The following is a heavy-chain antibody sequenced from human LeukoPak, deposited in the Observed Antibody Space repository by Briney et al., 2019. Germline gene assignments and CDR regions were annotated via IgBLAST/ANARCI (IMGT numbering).Heavy chain of an antibody. D-gene: IGHD2-2*01. V-gene: IGHV4-30-4*01. CDR2: IYYSGST. CDR1: GGSISSGDYY. CDR3: ASGYCSSASCYPFHY. Sequence: SETLSHTCTVSGGSISSGDYYWTWIRQPPGXXXXXXXYIYYSGSTYYNPSLKSRVTVSVDTSKNQFSLKLSSVTAADTAVYYCASGYCSSASCYPFHYRGQGTLVTVSS. J-gene: IGHJ4*02.